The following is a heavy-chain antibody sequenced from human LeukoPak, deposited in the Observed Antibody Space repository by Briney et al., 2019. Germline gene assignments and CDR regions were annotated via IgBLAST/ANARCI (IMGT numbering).Heavy chain of an antibody. CDR2: INPSGGST. J-gene: IGHJ6*02. CDR1: GYTFTSYY. D-gene: IGHD1-1*01. CDR3: ARDLRVRIGPTNWNDGGDYYYGMDV. Sequence: ASVKASCKASGYTFTSYYMHWVRQAPGQGLEWMGLINPSGGSTSYAQKFQGRVTMTRDTSTSTVYMELSSLRSEDTAVYYCARDLRVRIGPTNWNDGGDYYYGMDVWGQGTTVTVSS. V-gene: IGHV1-46*01.